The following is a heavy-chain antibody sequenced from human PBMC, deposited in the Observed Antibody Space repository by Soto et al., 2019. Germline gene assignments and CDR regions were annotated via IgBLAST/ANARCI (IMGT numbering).Heavy chain of an antibody. CDR1: GFTFDDYA. CDR2: ISWNSGSI. V-gene: IGHV3-9*01. Sequence: GGSLRLSCAASGFTFDDYAMHWVRQAPGKGLEWVSGISWNSGSIGYADSVKGRFTISRDNAKNSLYLQMNSLRAEDTALYYCATDRRGWRGRITIFGVVAICIREYYYGMDVWGQGTTVTVSS. J-gene: IGHJ6*02. D-gene: IGHD3-3*01. CDR3: ATDRRGWRGRITIFGVVAICIREYYYGMDV.